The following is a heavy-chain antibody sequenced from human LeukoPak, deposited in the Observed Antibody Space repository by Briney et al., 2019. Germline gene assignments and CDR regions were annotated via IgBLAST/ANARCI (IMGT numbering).Heavy chain of an antibody. CDR3: ARQRIFDV. CDR1: GGSFNDYY. CDR2: ISPTGST. D-gene: IGHD1-1*01. V-gene: IGHV4-34*01. Sequence: SETLSHTCTVSGGSFNDYYWNWIRQPPGKGLEWIGEISPTGSTNYNPSLKSRVTISVDTSRRQFSLKVSSVTAADTAVYYCARQRIFDVWGKGTTVTVSS. J-gene: IGHJ6*04.